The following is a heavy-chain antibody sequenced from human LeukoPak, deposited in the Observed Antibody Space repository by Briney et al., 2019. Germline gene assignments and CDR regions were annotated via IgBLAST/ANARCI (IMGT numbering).Heavy chain of an antibody. V-gene: IGHV4-38-2*02. CDR3: ARVFRGWITAPGRYSSYLDV. D-gene: IGHD6-13*01. J-gene: IGHJ6*03. CDR1: DYSITRGYY. CDR2: IYHSEET. Sequence: SETLSLTCTVSDYSITRGYYWGWIRQPPGQGLEWIANIYHSEETYYKSSLKSRVTISVDTSKNQFSLKVNSVTAADTAIYYCARVFRGWITAPGRYSSYLDVWGAGTTVTVSS.